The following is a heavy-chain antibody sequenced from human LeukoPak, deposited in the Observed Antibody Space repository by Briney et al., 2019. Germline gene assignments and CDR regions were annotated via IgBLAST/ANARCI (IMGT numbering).Heavy chain of an antibody. D-gene: IGHD4-17*01. CDR3: TTDLGDYGDYVRC. V-gene: IGHV3-30*02. J-gene: IGHJ4*02. CDR1: GFTFSSYG. Sequence: PGGSLRLSCAASGFTFSSYGIHWVRQAPGKGLEWVAFIRSTGSNKYYADSVKGRFTISRDNSKNSLYLQMNSLKAEDTAVYYCTTDLGDYGDYVRCWGQGTLVTVSS. CDR2: IRSTGSNK.